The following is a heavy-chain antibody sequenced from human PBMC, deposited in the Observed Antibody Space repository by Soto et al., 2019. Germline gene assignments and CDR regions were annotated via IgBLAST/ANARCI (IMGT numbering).Heavy chain of an antibody. J-gene: IGHJ4*02. CDR1: GFTFSTYW. Sequence: EVQLVESGGGLVQPGGSLRLSCAASGFTFSTYWMTWVRRPPGKGLEWVANLDQDGSERYYVDSVRGRFTISRDNAKNPLYLQMNRLRAEDTAEYYCVCGGNFFVYWGQGTLVTVSP. V-gene: IGHV3-7*01. CDR3: VCGGNFFVY. D-gene: IGHD3-16*01. CDR2: LDQDGSER.